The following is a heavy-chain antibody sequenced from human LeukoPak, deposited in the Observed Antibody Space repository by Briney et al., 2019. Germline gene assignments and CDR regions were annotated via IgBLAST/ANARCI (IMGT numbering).Heavy chain of an antibody. Sequence: PGGSLRLSCAASGLTFSSYAMSWVRQAPGKGLEWVSAISGSGGSTYYADSAKGRFTISRDNSKNTLYLQMNSLRAEDTAVYYCAIEPGKTVTHSSIYFDYWGQGTLVTVSS. J-gene: IGHJ4*02. V-gene: IGHV3-23*01. CDR1: GLTFSSYA. D-gene: IGHD4-17*01. CDR2: ISGSGGST. CDR3: AIEPGKTVTHSSIYFDY.